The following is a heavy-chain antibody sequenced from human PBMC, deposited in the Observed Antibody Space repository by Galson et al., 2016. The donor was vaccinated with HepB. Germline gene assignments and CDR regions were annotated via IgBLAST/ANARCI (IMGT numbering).Heavy chain of an antibody. Sequence: SETLSLTCSVTGGSISGSGYFWGWLRQPPGREPEWIAGIYHTGSTYYHPSLKSQVRISVDTSRNQFSLELSSGTAAATAVYFCARPAHRISQFLYWGQGLLVTISS. CDR3: ARPAHRISQFLY. V-gene: IGHV4-39*01. CDR2: IYHTGST. CDR1: GGSISGSGYF. D-gene: IGHD5-24*01. J-gene: IGHJ1*01.